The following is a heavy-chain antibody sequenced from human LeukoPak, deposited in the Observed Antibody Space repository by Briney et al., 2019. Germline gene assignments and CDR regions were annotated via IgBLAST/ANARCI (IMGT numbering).Heavy chain of an antibody. CDR3: ARSHSSSSFVFDP. Sequence: VASVKVSFKASGYTFTDYYMHWVRQAPGQGLEWMGWINPNSGGTNYAQMFQGRVTMTRDMSISTAYMELTRLTSDDTAVYYCARSHSSSSFVFDPWGQGTLVTVSS. D-gene: IGHD6-6*01. CDR2: INPNSGGT. CDR1: GYTFTDYY. J-gene: IGHJ5*02. V-gene: IGHV1-2*02.